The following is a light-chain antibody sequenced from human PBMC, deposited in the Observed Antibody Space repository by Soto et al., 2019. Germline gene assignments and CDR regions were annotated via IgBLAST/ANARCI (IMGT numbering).Light chain of an antibody. Sequence: ETVLTQSPDTLSLSPGERATLSCRASQSVSSAYLAWYQQKPGQAPRLLIYGSSSRATGIPDRFSGYSRSGTDLTLTISGLEPEDFAMYFCQQYNRSPWTFGQGTKVEIK. CDR2: GSS. J-gene: IGKJ1*01. V-gene: IGKV3-20*01. CDR1: QSVSSAY. CDR3: QQYNRSPWT.